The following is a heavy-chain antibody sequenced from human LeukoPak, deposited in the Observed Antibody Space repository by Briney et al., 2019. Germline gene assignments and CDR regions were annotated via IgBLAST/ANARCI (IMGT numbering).Heavy chain of an antibody. Sequence: ASVKVSCKASGYTFVSYGITWVRQAPGQGLEWMGWISPYNGHTNYAQKLQGRITMTTDTSTSTAYMELRSLRSDDTAVCYCARDLTRTTTVIDYWGQGTLVTVSS. CDR2: ISPYNGHT. CDR1: GYTFVSYG. D-gene: IGHD4-17*01. V-gene: IGHV1-18*01. J-gene: IGHJ4*02. CDR3: ARDLTRTTTVIDY.